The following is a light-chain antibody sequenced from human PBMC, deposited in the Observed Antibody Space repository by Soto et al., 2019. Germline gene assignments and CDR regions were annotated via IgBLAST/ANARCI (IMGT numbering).Light chain of an antibody. Sequence: DIQMTQSPSSLSASVGDRVTISGRASQSTSNYLHWYQQKPVNAPNLLIYAESSLQSGVPSRFIGSGSGTDFNLTISSLQPEDVAAYFCPQSYSTPLTFGGGTRVDIK. CDR1: QSTSNY. J-gene: IGKJ4*01. CDR2: AES. V-gene: IGKV1-39*01. CDR3: PQSYSTPLT.